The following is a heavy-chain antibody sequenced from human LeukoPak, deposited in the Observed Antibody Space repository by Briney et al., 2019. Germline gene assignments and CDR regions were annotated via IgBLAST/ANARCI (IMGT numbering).Heavy chain of an antibody. CDR1: GFTFSNYG. J-gene: IGHJ6*03. Sequence: PGGSLRLSCAASGFTFSNYGMSWVRQAPGKGLEWVSAISGSGSSTFYADSVKGRFTISRDNFKNTLYLQMNSLRAEDTAVYYCARTPSLGYCSGGSCYFVTPINYYYMDVWGKGTTVTISS. CDR3: ARTPSLGYCSGGSCYFVTPINYYYMDV. D-gene: IGHD2-15*01. CDR2: ISGSGSST. V-gene: IGHV3-23*01.